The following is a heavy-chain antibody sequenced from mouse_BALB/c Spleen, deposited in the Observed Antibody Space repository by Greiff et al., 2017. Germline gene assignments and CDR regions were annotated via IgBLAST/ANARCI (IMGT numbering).Heavy chain of an antibody. CDR3: VRHGNYGNPLYAMDY. V-gene: IGHV10-1*02. CDR1: GFTFNTYA. J-gene: IGHJ4*01. D-gene: IGHD2-1*01. CDR2: IRSKSNNYAT. Sequence: EVMLVESGGGLVQPKGSLKLSCAASGFTFNTYAMNWVRQAPGKGLEWVARIRSKSNNYATYYADSVKDRFTISRDDSQSMLYLQMNNLKTEDTAMYYCVRHGNYGNPLYAMDYWGQGTSVTVSS.